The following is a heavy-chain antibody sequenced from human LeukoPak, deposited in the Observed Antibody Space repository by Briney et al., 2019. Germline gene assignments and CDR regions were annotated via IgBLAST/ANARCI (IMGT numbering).Heavy chain of an antibody. J-gene: IGHJ4*02. V-gene: IGHV1-18*01. D-gene: IGHD6-13*01. Sequence: ASVKVSCKASGYTFTSYGISWVRQAPGQGLEWMGWISAYNGNTNYAQKLQGRVTMTTDTSTSTAYMELRSLRSDDTAAYYCARDPPYSSSWPTTDYWGQGTLVTVSS. CDR3: ARDPPYSSSWPTTDY. CDR1: GYTFTSYG. CDR2: ISAYNGNT.